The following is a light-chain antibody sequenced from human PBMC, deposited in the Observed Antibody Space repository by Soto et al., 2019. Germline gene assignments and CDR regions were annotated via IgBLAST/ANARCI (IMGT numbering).Light chain of an antibody. CDR2: GAS. Sequence: EIVLTQSPGTLSLSPGGRATLSCRASQSVSSSYLAWYQQKPDQAPRLLIYGASNRATGIPDRFSGSGSGTDFTLTISRLEPEDFAVYYCQLYGGSRTFGQGTRLEIK. J-gene: IGKJ5*01. V-gene: IGKV3-20*01. CDR1: QSVSSSY. CDR3: QLYGGSRT.